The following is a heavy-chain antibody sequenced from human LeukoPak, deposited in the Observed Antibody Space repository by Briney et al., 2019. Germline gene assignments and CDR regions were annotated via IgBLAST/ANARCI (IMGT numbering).Heavy chain of an antibody. CDR2: ISGSGGST. V-gene: IGHV3-23*01. Sequence: GGSLRLSCAASGFTFSSYAMSWVRQAPGKGLEWVSAISGSGGSTYYADSVKGRFTISRDNSKNTLYLQMNSLRAEDTAVCYCAKGVWATILTNDAFDIWGQGTMVTVSS. D-gene: IGHD3-9*01. CDR3: AKGVWATILTNDAFDI. J-gene: IGHJ3*02. CDR1: GFTFSSYA.